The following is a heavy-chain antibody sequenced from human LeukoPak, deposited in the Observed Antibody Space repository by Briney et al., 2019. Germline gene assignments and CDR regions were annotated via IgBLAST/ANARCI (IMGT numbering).Heavy chain of an antibody. V-gene: IGHV1-18*01. CDR3: ARDERVVGALDY. Sequence: EASVKVSCKASGGTFSSYAISWVRQAPGQGLEWMGWINPNNGNTNYVQKFQGRVAMTTDTSTSTAYMELRSLRYEDTAVYYCARDERVVGALDYWGQGTLVTVSA. J-gene: IGHJ4*02. CDR1: GGTFSSYA. CDR2: INPNNGNT. D-gene: IGHD1-26*01.